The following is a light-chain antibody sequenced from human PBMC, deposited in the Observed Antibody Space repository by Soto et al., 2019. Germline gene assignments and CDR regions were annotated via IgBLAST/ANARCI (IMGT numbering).Light chain of an antibody. CDR1: SSDVGGYNY. CDR2: DVN. V-gene: IGLV2-14*01. J-gene: IGLJ1*01. Sequence: QSALTQPASVSGSPGQSITISCTGTSSDVGGYNYVSWYQQHPGKAPKLMIYDVNNRPSGVSNRFSGSKSGNTASLTISGLQAEDEADYYCCSYTGGSTPLYVFGTGTKLTVL. CDR3: CSYTGGSTPLYV.